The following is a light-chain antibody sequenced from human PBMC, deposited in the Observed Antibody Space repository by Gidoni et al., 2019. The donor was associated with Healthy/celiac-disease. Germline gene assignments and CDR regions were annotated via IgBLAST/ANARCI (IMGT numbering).Light chain of an antibody. CDR3: QQYGSSPYT. J-gene: IGKJ2*01. CDR2: GAS. CDR1: HRVSSNY. V-gene: IGKV3-20*01. Sequence: EIVLTQSPATLSLSPGERATLSCRASHRVSSNYLAWYQQKPGQAPRLLIYGASSRATGIPDRFSGGGSGTDFTLTISRLEPEDFAVYYCQQYGSSPYTFGQGTKMEIK.